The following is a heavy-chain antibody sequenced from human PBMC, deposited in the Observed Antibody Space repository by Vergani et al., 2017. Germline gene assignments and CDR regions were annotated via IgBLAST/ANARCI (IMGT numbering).Heavy chain of an antibody. V-gene: IGHV3-30-3*01. CDR1: GFTFSSYA. J-gene: IGHJ4*02. CDR2: ISYDGSNK. CDR3: ARDQYYYGSGSYPRFDY. Sequence: VQLLESGGGLVQPGGSLRLSCAASGFTFSSYAMSWVRQAPGKGLEWVAVISYDGSNKYYADSVKGRFTISRDNSKNTLYLQMNSLRAEDTAVYYCARDQYYYGSGSYPRFDYWGQGTLVTVSS. D-gene: IGHD3-10*01.